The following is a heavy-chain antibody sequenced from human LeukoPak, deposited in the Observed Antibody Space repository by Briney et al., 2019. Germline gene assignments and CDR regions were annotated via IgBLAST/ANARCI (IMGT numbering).Heavy chain of an antibody. CDR2: ISESSSHT. CDR3: ARDRAPKARVGGMDV. J-gene: IGHJ6*02. Sequence: GGSLRLSCAASRFTFSGYSMTWVRQAPGKGLEWVSYISESSSHTYYRDSVKGRFTISRDNAKNSLYLQMNSLRVEDTGIYYCARDRAPKARVGGMDVWGQGTTVIVSS. CDR1: RFTFSGYS. D-gene: IGHD5-24*01. V-gene: IGHV3-21*06.